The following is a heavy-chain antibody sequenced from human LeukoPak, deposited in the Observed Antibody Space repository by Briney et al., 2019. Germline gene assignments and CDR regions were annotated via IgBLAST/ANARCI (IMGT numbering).Heavy chain of an antibody. V-gene: IGHV4-61*02. CDR2: IYSSGST. CDR3: ARSPPTIFGHFDL. CDR1: GGSISSGSYY. J-gene: IGHJ2*01. Sequence: SETLSLTCTVSGGSISSGSYYWSWIRQPAGKGLEWIGRIYSSGSTNYNPSLKSRVTISVDTSMNQFSLKMTSVTAADTAVYYCARSPPTIFGHFDLWGRGTLVTVSS. D-gene: IGHD3-9*01.